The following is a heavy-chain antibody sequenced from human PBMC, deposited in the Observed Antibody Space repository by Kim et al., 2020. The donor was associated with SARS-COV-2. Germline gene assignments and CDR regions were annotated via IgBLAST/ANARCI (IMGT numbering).Heavy chain of an antibody. CDR3: TSPYCSATSCYLMGY. J-gene: IGHJ4*02. CDR2: IRSKANNYAT. Sequence: GGSLRLSCAASGFTFSGSPMHWVRQASGKGLEWVARIRSKANNYATAYAASVKGRFTISRDDSKNTAYLQMNSLKTEDTAVYYCTSPYCSATSCYLMGYWGQGTLVTVSS. D-gene: IGHD2-2*01. CDR1: GFTFSGSP. V-gene: IGHV3-73*01.